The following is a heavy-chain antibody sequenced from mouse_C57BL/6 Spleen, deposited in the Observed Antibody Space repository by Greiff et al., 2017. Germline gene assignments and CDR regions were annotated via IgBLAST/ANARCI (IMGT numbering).Heavy chain of an antibody. Sequence: VQLQQPGAELVKPGASVKLSCKASGYTFTSYWMQWVKQRPGQGLEWIGEIDPSDSYTNYNQKFKGKATLTVDTSSSTAYMQLSSLTSEDSAVYYCARERNWFAYWGQGTLVTVSA. CDR1: GYTFTSYW. V-gene: IGHV1-50*01. CDR3: ARERNWFAY. J-gene: IGHJ3*01. CDR2: IDPSDSYT.